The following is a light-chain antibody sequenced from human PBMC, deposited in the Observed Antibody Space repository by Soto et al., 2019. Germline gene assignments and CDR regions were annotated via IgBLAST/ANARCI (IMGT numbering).Light chain of an antibody. Sequence: EIVLTQSPGTLSLSPGERATFSCRAIQSVSSSYIAWYQQKRGQAPRRLIYGASSRATGIPDRFSGSGSGTDFTLTISRLEPEDFAVYYCQQYGSSPPWTFGQGTKVDIK. CDR2: GAS. V-gene: IGKV3-20*01. J-gene: IGKJ1*01. CDR3: QQYGSSPPWT. CDR1: QSVSSSY.